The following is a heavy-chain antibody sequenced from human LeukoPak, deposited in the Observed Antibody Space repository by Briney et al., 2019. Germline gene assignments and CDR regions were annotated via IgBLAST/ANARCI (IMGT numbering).Heavy chain of an antibody. Sequence: SQTLSLTCTVSGGSISSGDYYWSWIRQHPGKGLEWIGYIYYSGSTHYNPSLKSRVTISVDTSRNQFSLNLNSVTAADTAVYYCARGGYYFDYWGQGTLVTVSS. CDR2: IYYSGST. J-gene: IGHJ4*02. CDR3: ARGGYYFDY. V-gene: IGHV4-31*03. D-gene: IGHD5-12*01. CDR1: GGSISSGDYY.